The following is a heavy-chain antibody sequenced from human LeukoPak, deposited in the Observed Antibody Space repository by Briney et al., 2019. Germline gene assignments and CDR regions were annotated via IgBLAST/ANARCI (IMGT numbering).Heavy chain of an antibody. CDR2: IYYSGST. CDR3: ARDNAYYYGSGSLVGYYYYMDV. D-gene: IGHD3-10*01. CDR1: GGSISSSSYY. Sequence: PPETLSLTCTVSGGSISSSSYYWGWILQPPGKGLEWIGSIYYSGSTYYNPSLKSRVTISVDTSKNQFSLKLSSVTAADTAVYYCARDNAYYYGSGSLVGYYYYMDVWGKGTTVTVSS. J-gene: IGHJ6*03. V-gene: IGHV4-39*07.